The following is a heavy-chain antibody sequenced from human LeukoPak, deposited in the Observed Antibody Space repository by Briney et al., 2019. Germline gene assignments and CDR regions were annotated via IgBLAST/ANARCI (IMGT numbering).Heavy chain of an antibody. CDR2: ISSSSSTI. V-gene: IGHV3-48*01. J-gene: IGHJ4*02. D-gene: IGHD3-22*01. CDR3: ARVSYYDSSGYSVPYYFDY. CDR1: GFTFSSYG. Sequence: GGSLRLSCAASGFTFSSYGMHWVRQAPGKGLEWVSYISSSSSTIYYADSVKGRFTISRDNAKNSLYPQMNSLRAEDTAVYYCARVSYYDSSGYSVPYYFDYWGQGTLVTVSS.